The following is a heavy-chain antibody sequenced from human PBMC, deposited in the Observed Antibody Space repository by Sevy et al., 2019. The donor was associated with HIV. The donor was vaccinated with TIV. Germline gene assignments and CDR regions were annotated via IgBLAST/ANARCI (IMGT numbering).Heavy chain of an antibody. Sequence: GGSLRLSCAASGFTFSSYWMSWVRQAPGKGLEWVANIKQDGSEKYYVDSVKGRFTISRDNAKNSLYLQMNSLRAEDTAVYYCAKVRAYSSCLRLYYYYGMDVWGQGTTVTVSS. CDR1: GFTFSSYW. J-gene: IGHJ6*02. D-gene: IGHD6-19*01. CDR2: IKQDGSEK. V-gene: IGHV3-7*01. CDR3: AKVRAYSSCLRLYYYYGMDV.